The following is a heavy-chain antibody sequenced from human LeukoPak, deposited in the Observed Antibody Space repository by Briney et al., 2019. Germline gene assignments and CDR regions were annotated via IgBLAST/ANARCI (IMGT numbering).Heavy chain of an antibody. D-gene: IGHD6-19*01. V-gene: IGHV3-48*01. J-gene: IGHJ4*02. CDR3: ARDPGRIAVAGTLGY. Sequence: GGSLRLSCAASGFTFSSYSMMWVRQAPGKGLEWVSYISSSSSTIYYADSVKGRFTISRDNAKNSLYLQMNSLRAEDTAVYYCARDPGRIAVAGTLGYWGQGTLVTVSS. CDR2: ISSSSSTI. CDR1: GFTFSSYS.